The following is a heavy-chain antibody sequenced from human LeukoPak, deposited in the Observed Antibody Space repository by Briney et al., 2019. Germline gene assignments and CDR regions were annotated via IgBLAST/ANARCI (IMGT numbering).Heavy chain of an antibody. CDR3: ARLGRPRKYYYDSSGYYP. J-gene: IGHJ5*02. CDR2: IYHSGST. D-gene: IGHD3-22*01. V-gene: IGHV4-30-2*01. Sequence: PSQTLSLTCAVSGGSISSGGYSWSWIRQPPGKGLEWIGYIYHSGSTYYNPSLKSRVTISVDRSKNQFSLKLSSVTAADTAVYYCARLGRPRKYYYDSSGYYPWGQGTLVTVSS. CDR1: GGSISSGGYS.